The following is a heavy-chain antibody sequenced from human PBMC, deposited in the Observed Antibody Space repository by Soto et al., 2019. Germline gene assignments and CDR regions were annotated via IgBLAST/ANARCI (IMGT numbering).Heavy chain of an antibody. D-gene: IGHD2-15*01. J-gene: IGHJ6*03. CDR2: INWNGGST. V-gene: IGHV3-20*01. CDR1: GFTFDDYG. CDR3: ARDRVVAATPYYYYMDV. Sequence: GGSLRLSCAASGFTFDDYGMSWVRQAPGKGLEWVSGINWNGGSTGYADSVKGRFTISRDNAKNSLYLQMNSLRAEDTALYHCARDRVVAATPYYYYMDVWGRGTTVTVSS.